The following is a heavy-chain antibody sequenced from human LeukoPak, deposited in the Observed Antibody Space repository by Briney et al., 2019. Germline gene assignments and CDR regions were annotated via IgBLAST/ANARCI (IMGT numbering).Heavy chain of an antibody. CDR1: GGSISSYY. Sequence: PSETLSLTCTVSGGSISSYYWSWIRQPPGKGLEWIGYIYYSGTTNYNPSLKSRVTISVDTSKNQFSLKLTSVTAADTAVNYCTSWRSGYFDYWGQGTLVTVSS. V-gene: IGHV4-59*01. J-gene: IGHJ4*02. CDR3: TSWRSGYFDY. CDR2: IYYSGTT. D-gene: IGHD1-1*01.